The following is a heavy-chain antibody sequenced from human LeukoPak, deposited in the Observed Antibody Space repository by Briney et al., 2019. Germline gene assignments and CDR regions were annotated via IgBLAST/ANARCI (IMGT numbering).Heavy chain of an antibody. D-gene: IGHD3-3*01. V-gene: IGHV4-59*01. CDR1: GGSISSYY. J-gene: IGHJ4*02. CDR2: IYYSGST. Sequence: SETLSLTCTVSGGSISSYYWSWIRQPPGKGLEWIGYIYYSGSTNYNPSLKSRVTISVDTSKNQFSLKLSSVTAADTAVYYCARAEGFLEWLFFDYWGQGTLVTVSS. CDR3: ARAEGFLEWLFFDY.